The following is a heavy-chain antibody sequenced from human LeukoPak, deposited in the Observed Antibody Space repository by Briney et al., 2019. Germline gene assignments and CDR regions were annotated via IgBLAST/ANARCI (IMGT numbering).Heavy chain of an antibody. J-gene: IGHJ4*02. CDR2: IYYSGST. D-gene: IGHD6-19*01. Sequence: PSETLSLTCTVSGGSISSSSYYWGWIRQPPGKGLEWIGTIYYSGSTYYNPSLKSRVTISVDTSKNQFSLKLSSVTAADTAVYYCARGPYSSGWYSVEYWGQGTLVTVSS. CDR3: ARGPYSSGWYSVEY. V-gene: IGHV4-39*01. CDR1: GGSISSSSYY.